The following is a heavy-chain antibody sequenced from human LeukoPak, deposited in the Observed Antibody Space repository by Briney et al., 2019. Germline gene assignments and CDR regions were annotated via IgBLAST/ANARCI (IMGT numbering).Heavy chain of an antibody. Sequence: PSETLSLTCSVSGGSISSADYYWSWIRQSPGKGLEWIGYIFHSGITYYNPSLKSRVTISIDTSRNQFSLKLTSVSAADTAVYFCARAPGYSGGWYDFDYWGQGTLVTVSP. CDR2: IFHSGIT. D-gene: IGHD6-19*01. CDR3: ARAPGYSGGWYDFDY. CDR1: GGSISSADYY. V-gene: IGHV4-30-4*01. J-gene: IGHJ4*02.